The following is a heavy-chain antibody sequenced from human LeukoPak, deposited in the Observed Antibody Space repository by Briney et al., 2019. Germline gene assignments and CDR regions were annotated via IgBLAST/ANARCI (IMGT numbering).Heavy chain of an antibody. J-gene: IGHJ5*02. CDR3: ARGPAALHP. V-gene: IGHV4-34*12. Sequence: SETLSLTCAVHGYSLTNHYWIWIRQPPGKGLERIAEVLHTGSTNFNPSFKSRVTISVDTSKNQFFLNLTSVTAADTAVYYCARGPAALHPWGQGHLVTVSS. CDR1: GYSLTNHY. CDR2: VLHTGST. D-gene: IGHD6-13*01.